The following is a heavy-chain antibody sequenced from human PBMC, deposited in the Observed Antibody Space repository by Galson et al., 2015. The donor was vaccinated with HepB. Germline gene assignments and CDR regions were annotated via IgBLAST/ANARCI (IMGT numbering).Heavy chain of an antibody. CDR1: GFTFSSYS. J-gene: IGHJ6*03. Sequence: SLRLSCAASGFTFSSYSMNWVRQAPGKGLEWVSSISSSSSYIYYADSVKGRFTISRDNAKNSLYLQMNSLRAEDTAVYYCARVAGHCSSTSCYANYYYYMDVWGKGTTVTVSS. CDR3: ARVAGHCSSTSCYANYYYYMDV. CDR2: ISSSSSYI. V-gene: IGHV3-21*01. D-gene: IGHD2-2*03.